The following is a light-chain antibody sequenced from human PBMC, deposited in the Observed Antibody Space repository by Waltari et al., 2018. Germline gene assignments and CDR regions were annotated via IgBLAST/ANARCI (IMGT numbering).Light chain of an antibody. CDR3: QQYDNFPLT. CDR1: RSISKW. CDR2: KAT. J-gene: IGKJ4*01. Sequence: DIQMTQSPSTLSASVGDRVTITCRASRSISKWLAWYQQKPGKAPKLLIYKATYLQSGVQSRFSGIGSGTEFTLTISSLQPDDFATYYCQQYDNFPLTFGGGTKVEIK. V-gene: IGKV1-5*03.